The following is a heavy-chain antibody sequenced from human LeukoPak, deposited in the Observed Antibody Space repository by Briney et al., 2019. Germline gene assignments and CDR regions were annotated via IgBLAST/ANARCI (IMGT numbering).Heavy chain of an antibody. Sequence: PGGSLRLSCAASEFTFSSYAMHWVRQAPGKGLEWVAVISYDGGSTYYPDSVKGRFTISRDNAKNSLYLQMNSLRAEDTAVYYCARGPATYYQYYMDVWGKGTTVTVSS. CDR2: ISYDGGST. D-gene: IGHD2-2*01. CDR1: EFTFSSYA. CDR3: ARGPATYYQYYMDV. J-gene: IGHJ6*03. V-gene: IGHV3-30*03.